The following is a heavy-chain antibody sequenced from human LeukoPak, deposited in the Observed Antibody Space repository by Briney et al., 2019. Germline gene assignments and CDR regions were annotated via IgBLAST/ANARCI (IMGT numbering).Heavy chain of an antibody. V-gene: IGHV1-69*04. CDR2: IIPILGIA. CDR3: AKDSVEQQLVRDFDY. CDR1: GGTFSSYA. D-gene: IGHD6-13*01. J-gene: IGHJ4*02. Sequence: ASVKVSCKASGGTFSSYAISWVRQAPGQGLEWMGRIIPILGIANYAQKFQGRVTITADKSTSTAYMELSSLRSEDTAVYYCAKDSVEQQLVRDFDYWGQGTLVTVSS.